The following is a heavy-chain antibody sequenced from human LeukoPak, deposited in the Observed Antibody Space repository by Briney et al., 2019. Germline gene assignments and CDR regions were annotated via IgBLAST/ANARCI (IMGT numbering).Heavy chain of an antibody. Sequence: GGSLRLSCAASGFTFSSYAMHWVRQAPGKGLEYVSAISSNGGSTYYANSVKGRSTISRDNSKNTLYLQMGSLRAEDMAVYYCAREVTMVRGVMEGRWFDPWGQGTLVTVSS. CDR2: ISSNGGST. D-gene: IGHD3-10*01. J-gene: IGHJ5*01. CDR3: AREVTMVRGVMEGRWFDP. CDR1: GFTFSSYA. V-gene: IGHV3-64*01.